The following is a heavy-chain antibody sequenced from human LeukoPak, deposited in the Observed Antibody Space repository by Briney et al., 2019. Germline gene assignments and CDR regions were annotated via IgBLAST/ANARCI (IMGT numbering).Heavy chain of an antibody. V-gene: IGHV3-48*03. D-gene: IGHD6-13*01. CDR1: GFTFSNYE. CDR2: TSSSGSTI. J-gene: IGHJ4*02. Sequence: GGSLRLSCAASGFTFSNYEMNWVRQAPGKGLDWVSYTSSSGSTIYYADSVKGRFTISRDNAKNSLYLQMNSLRAEDTAVYYCARSRRIAAAGYFDYWGQGTLVTVSS. CDR3: ARSRRIAAAGYFDY.